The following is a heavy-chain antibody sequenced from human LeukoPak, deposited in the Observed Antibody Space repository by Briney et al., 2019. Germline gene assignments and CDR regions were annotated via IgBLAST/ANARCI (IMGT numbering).Heavy chain of an antibody. J-gene: IGHJ4*02. CDR1: GGTFSSYA. CDR2: FIPIFGTA. Sequence: GASVKVSCKASGGTFSSYAISWVRQAPGQGLEWMGGFIPIFGTANYAQKFQGRVTITTDESTSTAYMELSSLRSEDTAVYYCARVVGATLDYWGQGTLVTVSS. D-gene: IGHD1-26*01. V-gene: IGHV1-69*05. CDR3: ARVVGATLDY.